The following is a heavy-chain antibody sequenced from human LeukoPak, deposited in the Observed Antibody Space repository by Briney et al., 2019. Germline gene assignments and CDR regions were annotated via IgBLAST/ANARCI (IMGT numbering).Heavy chain of an antibody. CDR1: GFTFSDYF. CDR3: ARDRAGDYDSSGYCYGNFDY. CDR2: ISPSGDST. V-gene: IGHV3-64*01. Sequence: GGSLRLSCAASGFTFSDYFMHWVRQAPGRGLEYVSAISPSGDSTYYASSVKGRFTMSRDNSKTTLYLQMGSLTAEDTAVYYCARDRAGDYDSSGYCYGNFDYWGQGTLVTVSS. D-gene: IGHD3-22*01. J-gene: IGHJ4*02.